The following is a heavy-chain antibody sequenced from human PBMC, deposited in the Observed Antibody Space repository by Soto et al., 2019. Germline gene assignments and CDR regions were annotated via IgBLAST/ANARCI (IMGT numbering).Heavy chain of an antibody. CDR1: GFTFDDYA. J-gene: IGHJ4*02. D-gene: IGHD3-9*01. CDR2: ISWNSGSI. CDR3: AKDMEAGSADILTGYYPFDY. V-gene: IGHV3-9*01. Sequence: EVQLVESGGGLVQPGRSLRLSCAASGFTFDDYAMHWVRQAPGKGLEWVSGISWNSGSIGYADSVKGRFTISRDNAKNSLYLQMNSLRAEDTALYYCAKDMEAGSADILTGYYPFDYWGQGTLVTVSS.